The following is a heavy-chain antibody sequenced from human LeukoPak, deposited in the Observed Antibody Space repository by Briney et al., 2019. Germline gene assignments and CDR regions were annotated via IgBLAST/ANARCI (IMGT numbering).Heavy chain of an antibody. CDR3: ARGPNSNWSGLDF. J-gene: IGHJ4*02. CDR1: GFSFSGHW. V-gene: IGHV3-74*01. D-gene: IGHD6-6*01. Sequence: GVSLRLSCTASGFSFSGHWMHWARQLPGKGLVWVSRISPTGSITSYADSVKGRFTVSRDNAKNTLYLQVNNLRAEDTAVYYCARGPNSNWSGLDFWGQGTLLTVSS. CDR2: ISPTGSIT.